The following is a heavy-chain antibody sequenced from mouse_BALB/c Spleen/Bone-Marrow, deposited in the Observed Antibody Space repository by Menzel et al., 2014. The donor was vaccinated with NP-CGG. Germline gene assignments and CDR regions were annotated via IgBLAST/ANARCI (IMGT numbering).Heavy chain of an antibody. Sequence: QVQLQQPGSVLVRPGASVKLSCKASGYTFTSSWMHWAKQRPGQGLEWIGEIHPNSGNTNYNEKFKGKATLTVDTSSSTAYVDRSSLTSEDSAVYYCAREGKDYCGSSDWYFDVWGAGTTVTVSS. V-gene: IGHV1S130*01. CDR1: GYTFTSSW. CDR2: IHPNSGNT. CDR3: AREGKDYCGSSDWYFDV. J-gene: IGHJ1*01. D-gene: IGHD1-1*01.